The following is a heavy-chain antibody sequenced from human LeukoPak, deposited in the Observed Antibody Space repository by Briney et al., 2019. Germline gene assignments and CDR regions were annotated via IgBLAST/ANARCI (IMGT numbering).Heavy chain of an antibody. D-gene: IGHD3-3*01. CDR2: MNPNSGNT. CDR1: GYTFTSYD. J-gene: IGHJ4*02. V-gene: IGHV1-8*01. CDR3: ARARDYYDFWSGYYTLDY. Sequence: ASVKVSCKASGYTFTSYDINWVRQATGQGLEWMGWMNPNSGNTGYAQEFQGRVTMTRNTSISTAYMELSSLRSEDTAVYYCARARDYYDFWSGYYTLDYWGQGTLVTVSS.